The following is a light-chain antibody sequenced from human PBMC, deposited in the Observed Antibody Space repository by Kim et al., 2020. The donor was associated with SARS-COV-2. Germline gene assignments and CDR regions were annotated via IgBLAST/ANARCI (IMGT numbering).Light chain of an antibody. Sequence: ETVMTQSPATLSVSPGERATLSCRASQSISNNLAWYQQKPGQAPRLLMYGASTRATGIPARFSGSGSGTEFTLTISSLQSEDFAVYYCQQYHEWFRTFGGGTKVDIK. CDR2: GAS. CDR3: QQYHEWFRT. J-gene: IGKJ4*01. V-gene: IGKV3-15*01. CDR1: QSISNN.